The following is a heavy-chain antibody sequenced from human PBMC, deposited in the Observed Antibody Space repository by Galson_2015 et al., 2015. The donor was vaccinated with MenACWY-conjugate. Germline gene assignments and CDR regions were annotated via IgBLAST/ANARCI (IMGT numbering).Heavy chain of an antibody. CDR2: IYYSGST. J-gene: IGHJ6*02. Sequence: ETLSLTCTVSGGSISSYYWSWIRQPPGKGLEWIGYIYYSGSTNYNPSLKSRVTISVDTSKNQFSLKLSSVTAADTAVYYCARGYDSSGYVYYYGMDVWGQGTTVTVSS. D-gene: IGHD3-22*01. V-gene: IGHV4-59*08. CDR1: GGSISSYY. CDR3: ARGYDSSGYVYYYGMDV.